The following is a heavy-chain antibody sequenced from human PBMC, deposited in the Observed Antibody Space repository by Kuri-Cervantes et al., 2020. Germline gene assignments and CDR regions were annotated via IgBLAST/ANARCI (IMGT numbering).Heavy chain of an antibody. J-gene: IGHJ4*02. D-gene: IGHD6-13*01. CDR1: GFTFSSFA. V-gene: IGHV3-23*01. Sequence: GGSLRLSCAASGFTFSSFAMSWVRQAPGKGLEWVSAISGTTTNTYYADSVKGRFTISRDNSKNTLYLQVNFLRAEDTAVYYCAKGSSSSRPYYFEYWGQGTLVTVSS. CDR2: ISGTTTNT. CDR3: AKGSSSSRPYYFEY.